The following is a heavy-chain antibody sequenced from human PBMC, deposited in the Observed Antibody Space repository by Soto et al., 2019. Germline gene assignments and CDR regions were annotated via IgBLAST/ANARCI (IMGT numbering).Heavy chain of an antibody. D-gene: IGHD6-6*01. J-gene: IGHJ6*02. CDR3: AREGAAPYYYYGMDV. Sequence: SETLSLTCTVSGGSISSGGYFWSWIRQHPGKGLEWIGFIYYSRSTYYNQYLKSRDTISVDTSKKQYSLKLSSVTAADTVVYFCAREGAAPYYYYGMDVWGQGTTVTVSS. V-gene: IGHV4-31*03. CDR1: GGSISSGGYF. CDR2: IYYSRST.